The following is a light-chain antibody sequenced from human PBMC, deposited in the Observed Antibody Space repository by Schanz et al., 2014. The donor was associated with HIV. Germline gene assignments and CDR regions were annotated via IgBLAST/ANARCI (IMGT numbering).Light chain of an antibody. Sequence: QSVLTQPPSVSAAPGQKVTISCSGSTSNLGNNFVSWYQQLPGTAPQLLIFDNNKRPSGIPDRFSGSKSGTSATLDITGLQTGDEADYYCGTWDSSLSAGPWVFGGGTKLTVL. CDR1: TSNLGNNF. CDR2: DNN. V-gene: IGLV1-51*01. CDR3: GTWDSSLSAGPWV. J-gene: IGLJ3*02.